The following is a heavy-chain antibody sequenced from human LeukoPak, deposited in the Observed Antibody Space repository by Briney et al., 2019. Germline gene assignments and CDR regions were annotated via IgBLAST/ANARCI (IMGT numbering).Heavy chain of an antibody. J-gene: IGHJ4*02. V-gene: IGHV3-48*04. CDR1: GFTFSSYS. Sequence: GGSLRLSCAASGFTFSSYSMNWVRQAPGKGLEWVSYISSASGNIYYADSVKGRFTISRDNAKSSLFLQMNSLRAEDTAVYYCARLPAYCSSTSCYYDYWGQGTLVTVSS. CDR3: ARLPAYCSSTSCYYDY. D-gene: IGHD2-2*01. CDR2: ISSASGNI.